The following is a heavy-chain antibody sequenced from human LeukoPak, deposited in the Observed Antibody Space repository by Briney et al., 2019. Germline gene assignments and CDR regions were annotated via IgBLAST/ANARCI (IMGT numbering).Heavy chain of an antibody. J-gene: IGHJ4*02. CDR2: IKQDGSEK. CDR1: GFAFSTYW. V-gene: IGHV3-7*01. CDR3: AREPRGYSYGL. D-gene: IGHD5-18*01. Sequence: GGSLRLSCAASGFAFSTYWMTWVRQAPGKGLEWVANIKQDGSEKYYVDSVKGRFTISRDNAKNSLYLQMNSLRAEDTAVYYCAREPRGYSYGLWGRGTLVTVSS.